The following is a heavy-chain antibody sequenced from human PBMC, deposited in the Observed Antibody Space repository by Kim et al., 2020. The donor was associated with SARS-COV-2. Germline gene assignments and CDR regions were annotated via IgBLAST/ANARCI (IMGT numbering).Heavy chain of an antibody. D-gene: IGHD2-21*02. V-gene: IGHV3-21*01. CDR1: GFTFSSYS. Sequence: GGSLRLSCAASGFTFSSYSMNWVRQAPGKGLEWVSSISSSSSYIYYADSVKGRFTISRDNAKNSLYLQMNSLRAEDTAVYYCARDYYVDVTATPHDYWGQGTLVIVSS. CDR2: ISSSSSYI. J-gene: IGHJ4*02. CDR3: ARDYYVDVTATPHDY.